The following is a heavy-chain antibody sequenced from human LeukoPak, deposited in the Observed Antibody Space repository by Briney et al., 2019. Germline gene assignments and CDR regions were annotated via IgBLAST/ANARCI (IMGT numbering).Heavy chain of an antibody. V-gene: IGHV3-11*01. Sequence: PGGSLRLSCAASGFTFSDYYMSWIRQAPGKGLEWVSYISSSGSTLYYADSVKGRFTISRDNAKNSLYLQMNSLRAEDTAVYYCARDDRRAVAGRGFDYWGQGTLVTVSS. CDR3: ARDDRRAVAGRGFDY. CDR1: GFTFSDYY. CDR2: ISSSGSTL. D-gene: IGHD6-19*01. J-gene: IGHJ4*02.